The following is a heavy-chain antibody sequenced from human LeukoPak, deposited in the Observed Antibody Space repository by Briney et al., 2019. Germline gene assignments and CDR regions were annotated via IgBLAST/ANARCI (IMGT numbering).Heavy chain of an antibody. CDR2: INAGNGNT. J-gene: IGHJ4*02. CDR3: ARDLSSGWYLGY. CDR1: GYTFTSYA. D-gene: IGHD6-19*01. Sequence: ASVKVSCKASGYTFTSYAMHWVRQAPGQRLEWMGWINAGNGNTKYSQKFQGRVTITRDASASTAYMELSSLRSEDTAVYYCARDLSSGWYLGYWGQGTLVTVSS. V-gene: IGHV1-3*01.